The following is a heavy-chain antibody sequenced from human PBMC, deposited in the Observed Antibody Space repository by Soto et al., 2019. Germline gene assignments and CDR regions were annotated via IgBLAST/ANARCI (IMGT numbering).Heavy chain of an antibody. V-gene: IGHV4-31*03. CDR1: GGSISSGGYY. CDR2: IYYSGST. J-gene: IGHJ4*02. CDR3: AREVVDYDILTGYYNGLNYFDY. D-gene: IGHD3-9*01. Sequence: SETLSLTCTVSGGSISSGGYYWSWIRQHPGKGLEWIGYIYYSGSTYYNPSLKSRVTISVDTSKNQFSLKLSSVTAADTAVYYCAREVVDYDILTGYYNGLNYFDYWGQGTLVTVSS.